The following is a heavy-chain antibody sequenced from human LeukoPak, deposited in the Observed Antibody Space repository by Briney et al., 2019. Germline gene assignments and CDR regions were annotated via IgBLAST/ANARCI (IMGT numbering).Heavy chain of an antibody. J-gene: IGHJ4*02. CDR1: GIYSSSHG. V-gene: IGHV3-23*01. Sequence: GGSLRLSCAASGIYSSSHGMNWVRQAPGKGLEWVSTISGDGADTFYADSVKGRFTISRDNSKNTLYLQMNSLRADDTAIYYCAKGAYHDDWGQGTLVTVSS. CDR3: AKGAYHDD. CDR2: ISGDGADT.